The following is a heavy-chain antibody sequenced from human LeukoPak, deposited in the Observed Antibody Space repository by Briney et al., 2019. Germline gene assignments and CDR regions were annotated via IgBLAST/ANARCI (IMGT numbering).Heavy chain of an antibody. CDR3: ARQGVYSSTDY. V-gene: IGHV5-51*01. CDR2: IYPGDSDT. J-gene: IGHJ4*02. CDR1: GYSFTTYW. D-gene: IGHD6-6*01. Sequence: GESLKISCKASGYSFTTYWIGWVRQMPGKGLEWMGIIYPGDSDTRYRPSFQGQVTISADKSISTAYLQWSSLKASDTAMYYCARQGVYSSTDYWGQGTLVTASS.